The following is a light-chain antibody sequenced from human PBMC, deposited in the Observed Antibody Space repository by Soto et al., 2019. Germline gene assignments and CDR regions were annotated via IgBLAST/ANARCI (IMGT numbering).Light chain of an antibody. Sequence: DIQMTQSPSSVSASVGDRVSITCRASQDVGNWLAWYQQKPGKAPKLLISASSSLQSGVPSRFSGSGSGTDFTLRISSLQPEDCAIYWCLQTTSFPCTFGQGTKVAIK. CDR2: ASS. CDR3: LQTTSFPCT. CDR1: QDVGNW. V-gene: IGKV1-12*01. J-gene: IGKJ1*01.